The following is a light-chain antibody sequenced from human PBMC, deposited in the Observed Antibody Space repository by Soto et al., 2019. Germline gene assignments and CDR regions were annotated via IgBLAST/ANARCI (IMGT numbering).Light chain of an antibody. CDR3: SSYTSTSTSYV. Sequence: QSALTQPASVSGSPGQSITISCTGTNRDVGGYNYVSWYQLHPGKAPKLMIYDVNNRPSGVSHRFSGSKSGNTASLTISGLQAEDEADYYCSSYTSTSTSYVFGPGTKVTVL. CDR2: DVN. V-gene: IGLV2-14*03. CDR1: NRDVGGYNY. J-gene: IGLJ1*01.